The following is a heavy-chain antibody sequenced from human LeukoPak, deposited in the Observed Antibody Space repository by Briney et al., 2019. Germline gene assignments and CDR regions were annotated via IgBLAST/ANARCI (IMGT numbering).Heavy chain of an antibody. CDR1: GFIFSSYW. CDR2: IKQGGSEN. J-gene: IGHJ6*02. Sequence: PGGSLRLSCAASGFIFSSYWMTWVRQAPGKGLEWVANIKQGGSENSYVDSVKGRFTISRDNAKNSLYLQINSLRAEDTAVYYCARSSGLYYYYYGMDVWGQGTTVTVSS. D-gene: IGHD6-19*01. CDR3: ARSSGLYYYYYGMDV. V-gene: IGHV3-7*01.